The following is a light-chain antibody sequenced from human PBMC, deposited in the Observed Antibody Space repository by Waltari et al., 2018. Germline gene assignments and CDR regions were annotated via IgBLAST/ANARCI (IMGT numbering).Light chain of an antibody. V-gene: IGKV1-5*03. Sequence: DIQMTQSPSTLSASVGDRVTITCRASQSISSWLAWYQQKPGKAPKLLIYKASSLESGVPSRFSGSGSGTEFTLTISSLQPDDFATYYCQQYNSSPTFGGGTKVEIK. CDR2: KAS. CDR1: QSISSW. CDR3: QQYNSSPT. J-gene: IGKJ4*01.